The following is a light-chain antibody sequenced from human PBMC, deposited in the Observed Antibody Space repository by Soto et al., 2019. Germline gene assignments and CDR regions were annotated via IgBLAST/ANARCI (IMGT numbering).Light chain of an antibody. CDR2: GAS. Sequence: EIVLTQSPGTPSLSPGERATLSCRASQSVSSSYLAWYQQKPGQAPRLLIYGASSRATGIPDRFSGSGSGTDFTLTISRLEPEDFAVYYCQQYGSSPVAFGQGTKV. V-gene: IGKV3-20*01. J-gene: IGKJ1*01. CDR3: QQYGSSPVA. CDR1: QSVSSSY.